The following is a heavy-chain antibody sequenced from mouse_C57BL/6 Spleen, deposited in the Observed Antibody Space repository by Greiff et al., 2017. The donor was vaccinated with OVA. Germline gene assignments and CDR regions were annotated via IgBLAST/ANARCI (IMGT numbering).Heavy chain of an antibody. V-gene: IGHV1-53*01. CDR3: AISGGVYYAYDGHSWFAY. CDR1: GYTFTSYW. D-gene: IGHD2-2*01. J-gene: IGHJ3*01. CDR2: INPSNGGT. Sequence: QVQLQQPGTELVKPGASVKLSCKASGYTFTSYWMHWVKQRPGQGLEWIGNINPSNGGTNYNEKFKCKATLTVDKSSRKAYMQLSSPTSADSAVFYCAISGGVYYAYDGHSWFAYWGQGTLVTVSA.